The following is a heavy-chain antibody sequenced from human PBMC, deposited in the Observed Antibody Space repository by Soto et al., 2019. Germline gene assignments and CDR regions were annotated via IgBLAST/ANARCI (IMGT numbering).Heavy chain of an antibody. V-gene: IGHV3-30*18. CDR1: GFTFSTYG. Sequence: QVQLVESGGGVVQPGRSLRLSCAASGFTFSTYGMHWVRQAPGKGLEWVAVISDDGSDKYYVDSVKGRFTISRDNSKDTLHLQMNSLRAEDTAVYSCAKERGSGRGYSYGSDYWGQGTLVTVSS. CDR2: ISDDGSDK. CDR3: AKERGSGRGYSYGSDY. J-gene: IGHJ4*02. D-gene: IGHD5-18*01.